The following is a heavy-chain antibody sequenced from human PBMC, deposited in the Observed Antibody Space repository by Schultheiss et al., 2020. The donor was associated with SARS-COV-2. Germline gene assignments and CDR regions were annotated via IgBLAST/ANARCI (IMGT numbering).Heavy chain of an antibody. CDR1: GFTFSSYS. CDR2: ISSSSSTI. J-gene: IGHJ5*02. Sequence: GGSLRLSCAASGFTFSSYSMNWVRQAPGKGLEWVSYISSSSSTIYYADSLKGRFTISRDNAKNSLYLQMNSLRAEDTAVYYCASLYYYDSSGYRDWFDPWGQGTLVTVSS. V-gene: IGHV3-48*04. D-gene: IGHD3-22*01. CDR3: ASLYYYDSSGYRDWFDP.